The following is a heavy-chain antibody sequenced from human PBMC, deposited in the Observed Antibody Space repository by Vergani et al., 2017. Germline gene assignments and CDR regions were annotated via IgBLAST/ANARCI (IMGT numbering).Heavy chain of an antibody. V-gene: IGHV3-23*01. J-gene: IGHJ5*02. CDR3: VRGGRGDHGDFWSRLGP. CDR1: GFTFSACP. Sequence: EVQLLQSGGGVIQPGGSVRLSCAASGFTFSACPMTWVRQAPGKGLEWVSAISARYPSTYYADSVKGRFTISRDNSKNMLSLQMNSLRPDDTAVYYCVRGGRGDHGDFWSRLGPWGQGTRVIVSS. D-gene: IGHD3-3*01. CDR2: ISARYPST.